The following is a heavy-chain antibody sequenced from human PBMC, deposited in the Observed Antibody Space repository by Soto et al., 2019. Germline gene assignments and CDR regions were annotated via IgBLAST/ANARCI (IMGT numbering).Heavy chain of an antibody. J-gene: IGHJ2*01. Sequence: QVQLVQSGAEVKKPGASVKVSCKASGYTFTSYGITWVRQAPGQGLEWMGWISDYNGNTHYAQKLQGRVTMTTDTSTNTAYMGLRSLRSDDTGVYYCARAVAVAGTYYWYFDLWGRGTLVTVSS. D-gene: IGHD6-19*01. CDR3: ARAVAVAGTYYWYFDL. V-gene: IGHV1-18*04. CDR2: ISDYNGNT. CDR1: GYTFTSYG.